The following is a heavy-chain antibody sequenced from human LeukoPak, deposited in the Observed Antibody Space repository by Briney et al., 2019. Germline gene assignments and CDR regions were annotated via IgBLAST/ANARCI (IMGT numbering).Heavy chain of an antibody. Sequence: ASVKVSCKASGYTFTSYYMHWVRQAPGQGLEWMGIINPSGGSTSYAQKFQGRVTMTRDTSTSTVYMELSSLRSEDTAVYYCAARNPIAVAGNTLDYWGQGTLVTVSS. CDR1: GYTFTSYY. CDR2: INPSGGST. J-gene: IGHJ4*02. V-gene: IGHV1-46*01. D-gene: IGHD6-19*01. CDR3: AARNPIAVAGNTLDY.